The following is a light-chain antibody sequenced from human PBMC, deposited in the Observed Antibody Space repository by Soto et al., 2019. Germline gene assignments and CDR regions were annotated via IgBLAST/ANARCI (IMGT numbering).Light chain of an antibody. V-gene: IGLV2-8*01. CDR1: SSDVGCYNH. CDR3: SSYAGSNSLV. J-gene: IGLJ1*01. CDR2: DVS. Sequence: QSALTQPPSASGSLGQSVTISCTGTSSDVGCYNHVSWYQQHPGKAPKLLIYDVSYRPSGVPDRFSGSKSCNTASLTVSGLQAEDETDYYCSSYAGSNSLVFGTGTKLTVL.